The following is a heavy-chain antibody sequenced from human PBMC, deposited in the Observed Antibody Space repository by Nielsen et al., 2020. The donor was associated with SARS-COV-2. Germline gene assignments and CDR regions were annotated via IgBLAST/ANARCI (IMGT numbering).Heavy chain of an antibody. CDR2: IYSSGST. J-gene: IGHJ4*02. D-gene: IGHD6-19*01. Sequence: ESLNPYCAAPGFNVSNNYMSWVSQAPGKGLEWASVIYSSGSTYYADSVKGRFTISRDNSNNTLYLQMNSLRAEDTAVYYCARHTVAVFFYFDDWGQGTLVTVSS. CDR3: ARHTVAVFFYFDD. V-gene: IGHV3-53*01. CDR1: GFNVSNNY.